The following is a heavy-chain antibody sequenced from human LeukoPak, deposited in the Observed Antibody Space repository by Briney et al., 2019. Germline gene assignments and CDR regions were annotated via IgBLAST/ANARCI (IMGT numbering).Heavy chain of an antibody. CDR2: ISSSSSYI. CDR1: GFTFSSYS. V-gene: IGHV3-21*01. CDR3: AREVGYYYDSSGFDY. J-gene: IGHJ4*02. D-gene: IGHD3-22*01. Sequence: PGGSLRLSCAASGFTFSSYSMNWVRRAPGKGLEWVSSISSSSSYIYYADSVKGRFTISRDNAKNSLYLQMNSLRAEDTAVYYCAREVGYYYDSSGFDYWGQGTLVTVSS.